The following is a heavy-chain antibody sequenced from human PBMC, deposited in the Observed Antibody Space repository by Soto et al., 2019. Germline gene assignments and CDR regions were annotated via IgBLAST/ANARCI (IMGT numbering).Heavy chain of an antibody. CDR1: GGSIISGGHY. J-gene: IGHJ6*02. CDR2: IYYTGST. CDR3: ARVRVYFFPSVWRLLYFMDV. Sequence: SETLSLTCTVSGGSIISGGHYWTWVRQHPGKGLEWMGYIYYTGSTSYNPSLESRLTMSVDTSKNQFSLRLDSVTAADTAVYSCARVRVYFFPSVWRLLYFMDVWGQGTMVTVSS. V-gene: IGHV4-31*03. D-gene: IGHD2-2*02.